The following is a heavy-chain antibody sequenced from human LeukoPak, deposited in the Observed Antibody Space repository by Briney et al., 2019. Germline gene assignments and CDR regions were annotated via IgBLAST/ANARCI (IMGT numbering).Heavy chain of an antibody. D-gene: IGHD2-2*01. CDR3: ATLLRYQ. J-gene: IGHJ3*01. CDR1: GESFSSYY. CDR2: IYYSGST. V-gene: IGHV4-39*01. Sequence: PSETLSLTCAVYGESFSSYYWGWIRQPPGKGLEWIGSIYYSGSTYYNPSLKSRVTISVDTSKNQFSLKLSSVTAADTAVYYCATLLRYQWGQGTMVTVSS.